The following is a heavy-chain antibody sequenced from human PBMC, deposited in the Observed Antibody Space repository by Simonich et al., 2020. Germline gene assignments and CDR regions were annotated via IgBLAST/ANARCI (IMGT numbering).Heavy chain of an antibody. D-gene: IGHD1-1*01. V-gene: IGHV4-34*01. CDR3: ARGKGWKNAFDI. CDR2: INHSGST. Sequence: QVQLQQWGAGLLKPSETLSLTCAVYGGSFGGYYWSWIRQPPGKGLEWIGEINHSGSTNYNPSRKSRVTISVDTSKNQFSLKLSSVTAADTAVYYCARGKGWKNAFDIWGQGTMVTVSS. CDR1: GGSFGGYY. J-gene: IGHJ3*02.